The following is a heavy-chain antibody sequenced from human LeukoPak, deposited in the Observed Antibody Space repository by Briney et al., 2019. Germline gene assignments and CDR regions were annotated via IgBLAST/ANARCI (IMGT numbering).Heavy chain of an antibody. J-gene: IGHJ4*02. D-gene: IGHD6-19*01. CDR2: INHSGST. CDR1: GGSFSGYY. V-gene: IGHV4-34*01. CDR3: ARHMYSGAWYYFDY. Sequence: PSETLSLTCAVYGGSFSGYYWSWIRQPPGKGLEWIGEINHSGSTNYNPSLKSRVTISVDTSKSQFSLKLSSVTAADTAVYYCARHMYSGAWYYFDYWGQGTLVTVSS.